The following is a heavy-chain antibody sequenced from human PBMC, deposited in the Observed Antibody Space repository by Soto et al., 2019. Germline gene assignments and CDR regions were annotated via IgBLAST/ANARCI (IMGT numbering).Heavy chain of an antibody. CDR1: GYTFTNYG. D-gene: IGHD6-13*01. V-gene: IGHV1-18*01. CDR2: INTYNGNT. J-gene: IGHJ4*02. CDR3: AIGSSPVDFDY. Sequence: QVHLVQSGGEVKKPGASVKVSCKASGYTFTNYGVNWVRQAPGQGLEWMGWINTYNGNTNYAQRLQGRVTLTTDTSTRTAYMELRSLTSDDTAVYYCAIGSSPVDFDYWGQGTLVTVSS.